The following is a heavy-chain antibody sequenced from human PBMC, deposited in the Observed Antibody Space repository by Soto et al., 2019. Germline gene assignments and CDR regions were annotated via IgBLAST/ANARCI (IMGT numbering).Heavy chain of an antibody. CDR2: ITSKRYGATT. D-gene: IGHD1-1*01. V-gene: IGHV3-49*03. CDR3: VRLGRDAYTTPFDF. Sequence: PGGSLRLSCTPSGFIFGDYAIVWFRQAPGKGLECVGFITSKRYGATTEYAASVKGRFTISRDDSKSVAYLQMNSLKTEDTAVYYCVRLGRDAYTTPFDFWGQGTLVTVSS. J-gene: IGHJ4*02. CDR1: GFIFGDYA.